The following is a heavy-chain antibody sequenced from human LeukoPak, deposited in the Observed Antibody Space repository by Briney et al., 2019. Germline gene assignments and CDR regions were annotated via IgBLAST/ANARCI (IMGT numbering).Heavy chain of an antibody. V-gene: IGHV3-21*01. CDR2: ISSSSSYI. CDR1: GFTFSSYS. J-gene: IGHJ4*02. D-gene: IGHD2-2*01. CDR3: ARVCSSTSCSDDY. Sequence: GGSLRLSCAASGFTFSSYSMNWVRQAPGKGLEWVSSISSSSSYIYYADSVKGRFTISRDNAKNSLYLQMNSLRAEDTAEYYCARVCSSTSCSDDYWGQGTLVTVSS.